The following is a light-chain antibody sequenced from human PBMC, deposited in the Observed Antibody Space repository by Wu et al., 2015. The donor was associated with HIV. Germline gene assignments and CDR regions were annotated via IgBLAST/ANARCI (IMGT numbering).Light chain of an antibody. CDR2: DAS. CDR1: QSVNTF. J-gene: IGKJ3*01. Sequence: EIVLTQSPVTLSLSPGETATLSCRASQSVNTFLSWYQQRPGQTPRLLIYDASNRATGIPARFSGSGSGTDFTLTISRLEPEDVGVYHCHQYSRSFTFGPGTKVDIK. CDR3: HQYSRSFT. V-gene: IGKV3-20*01.